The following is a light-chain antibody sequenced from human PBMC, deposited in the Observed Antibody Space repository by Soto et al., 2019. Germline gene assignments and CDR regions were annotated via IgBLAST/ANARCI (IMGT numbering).Light chain of an antibody. J-gene: IGKJ1*01. V-gene: IGKV1-6*01. CDR3: LQDFNYPWT. Sequence: AIQMTQSPSSLSASVGDRDTITCRASQDIRNDLGWYQQKPGKTPKLLIFAASSLQSGVPSRFSGSGSGTDLTLTISSQQPEDFATYYCLQDFNYPWTFGQGTKVEIE. CDR2: AAS. CDR1: QDIRND.